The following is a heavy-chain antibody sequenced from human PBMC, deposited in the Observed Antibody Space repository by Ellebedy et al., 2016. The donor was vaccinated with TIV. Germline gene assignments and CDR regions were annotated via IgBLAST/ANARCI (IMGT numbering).Heavy chain of an antibody. J-gene: IGHJ4*02. Sequence: MPGGSLRPSCTVSGGSISSSSYYWGWIRQPPGKGLEWIGSIYYSGNTYYNPSLKSRVTISIDTSKNQFSLKLSSVTAADTAVYYCARNHYYYDTSGYWDYWGQGTLVTVSS. CDR2: IYYSGNT. V-gene: IGHV4-39*01. CDR1: GGSISSSSYY. CDR3: ARNHYYYDTSGYWDY. D-gene: IGHD3-22*01.